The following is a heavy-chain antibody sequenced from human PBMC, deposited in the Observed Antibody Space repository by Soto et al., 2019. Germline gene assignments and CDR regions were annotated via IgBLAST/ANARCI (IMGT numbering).Heavy chain of an antibody. CDR3: ARQLDYRVYFDS. CDR2: IIPIFGTA. CDR1: GGTFSSYA. Sequence: ASVKVSCKASGGTFSSYAISWVRQAPGQGLEWMGGIIPIFGTANYAQKFQGRVTITADKSTSTAYMELSSLRSEDTAVYYCARQLDYRVYFDSWGQGTLVTVSS. D-gene: IGHD4-17*01. V-gene: IGHV1-69*06. J-gene: IGHJ4*02.